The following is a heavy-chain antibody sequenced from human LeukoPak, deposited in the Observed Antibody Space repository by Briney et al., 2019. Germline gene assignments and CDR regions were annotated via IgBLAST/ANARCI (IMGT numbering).Heavy chain of an antibody. CDR3: VKEYYYDSSGYYYFDY. CDR1: GFTFSSYA. CDR2: ISSNGGST. J-gene: IGHJ4*02. V-gene: IGHV3-64D*09. Sequence: PGGSLRLSCSASGFTFSSYAMHWVRQAPGKGLEYVSAISSNGGSTYYADSVKGRFTISRDNSKNTLYLQMSSLRAEDTAVYYCVKEYYYDSSGYYYFDYWGQGTLVTVSS. D-gene: IGHD3-22*01.